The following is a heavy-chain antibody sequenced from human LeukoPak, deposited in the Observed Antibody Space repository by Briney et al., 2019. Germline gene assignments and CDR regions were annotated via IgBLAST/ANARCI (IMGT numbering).Heavy chain of an antibody. Sequence: SETLSLTCTVSGGSISNGGYYWSWIRQHPGKGLEWIGYIYYSGSTYYNPSLKSRVTISVDTSKNQFSLKLSSVTAADTAVYYCARGAWDIQLWFPDAFDIWGQGTMVTVSS. J-gene: IGHJ3*02. CDR2: IYYSGST. CDR1: GGSISNGGYY. V-gene: IGHV4-31*03. D-gene: IGHD5-18*01. CDR3: ARGAWDIQLWFPDAFDI.